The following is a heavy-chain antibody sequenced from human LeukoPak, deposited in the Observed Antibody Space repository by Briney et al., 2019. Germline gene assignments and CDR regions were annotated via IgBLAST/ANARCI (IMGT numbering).Heavy chain of an antibody. CDR1: GFTFSSYG. CDR2: ISYDGSNK. CDR3: AKDGGSGSYYGDYFDY. V-gene: IGHV3-30*18. D-gene: IGHD1-26*01. Sequence: PGGSLRLSCAASGFTFSSYGMHWVRQAPGKGLEWVAVISYDGSNKYYADSVKGRFTISRDNSKNTLYLQMNSLRAEDTAVYYCAKDGGSGSYYGDYFDYWGQGTLVTVSS. J-gene: IGHJ4*02.